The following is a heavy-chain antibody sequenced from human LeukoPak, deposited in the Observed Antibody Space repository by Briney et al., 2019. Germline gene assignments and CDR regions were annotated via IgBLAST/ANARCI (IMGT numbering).Heavy chain of an antibody. Sequence: SETLSFTCAVSGGSFSGYYWSWIRQSPGKGLEWIAEIHYKGATSHKPSLESRVTISGDTSKNQISLKVTSVTAADTAVYYCASGILGSFYFDVWGRGTLVTVSS. CDR1: GGSFSGYY. CDR2: IHYKGAT. J-gene: IGHJ2*01. V-gene: IGHV4-34*01. D-gene: IGHD3-3*01. CDR3: ASGILGSFYFDV.